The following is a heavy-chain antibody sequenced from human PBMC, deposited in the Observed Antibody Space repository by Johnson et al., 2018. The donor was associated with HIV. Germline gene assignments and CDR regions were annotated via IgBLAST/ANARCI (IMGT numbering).Heavy chain of an antibody. V-gene: IGHV3-30*02. CDR1: GFTFSSYG. D-gene: IGHD2-21*02. CDR3: AKDQYGGVDCYPDAFHI. Sequence: QMQLVESGGGVVQPGRSLRLSCAASGFTFSSYGMHWVRQAPGKGLEWVAFIRYDGSNKYYADSVKGRLTISRDNSKNTLYLQMNSLRAEETAVYYCAKDQYGGVDCYPDAFHIWGQGTMVTVSS. J-gene: IGHJ3*02. CDR2: IRYDGSNK.